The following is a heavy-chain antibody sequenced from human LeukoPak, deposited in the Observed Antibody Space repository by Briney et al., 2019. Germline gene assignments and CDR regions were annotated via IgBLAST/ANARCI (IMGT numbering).Heavy chain of an antibody. Sequence: PSETLSLTCSVSGGSISSNSYYWGWIRQPPGKGLEWIGSIYYSGSTYYNPSLKSRVIMSVDTSKNQFSLKLSSVTAADTALYYCANHNYYIFWNALNWFDPSGQGTPVTVSS. J-gene: IGHJ5*02. CDR3: ANHNYYIFWNALNWFDP. V-gene: IGHV4-39*01. D-gene: IGHD3-3*01. CDR2: IYYSGST. CDR1: GGSISSNSYY.